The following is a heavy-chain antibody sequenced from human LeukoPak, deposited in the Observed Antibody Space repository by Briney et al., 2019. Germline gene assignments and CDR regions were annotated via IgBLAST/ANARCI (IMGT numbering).Heavy chain of an antibody. Sequence: GGSLRLSCAASGFTFSSYSMNWVRQAPGKGLEWVSSISSSSSYIYYADSVKGRFTISRDNAKNTLYLQMNSLRAEDTAVYYCARDVRFLEWPFDYWGQGTLVTVSS. CDR3: ARDVRFLEWPFDY. CDR1: GFTFSSYS. V-gene: IGHV3-21*01. D-gene: IGHD3-3*01. J-gene: IGHJ4*02. CDR2: ISSSSSYI.